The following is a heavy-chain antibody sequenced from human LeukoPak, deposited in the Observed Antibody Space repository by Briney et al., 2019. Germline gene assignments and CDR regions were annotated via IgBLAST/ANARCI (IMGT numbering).Heavy chain of an antibody. D-gene: IGHD3-3*01. Sequence: KPGGSLRLSCAASGFTFSSYSMNWVRQAPGKGLEWVSSISSSSSYIYYADSVKGRFTISRDNAKNSLYLQMNSLRAEDTAAYYCARDSVWSGSNFDYWGQGTLVTVSS. V-gene: IGHV3-21*01. CDR3: ARDSVWSGSNFDY. CDR1: GFTFSSYS. CDR2: ISSSSSYI. J-gene: IGHJ4*02.